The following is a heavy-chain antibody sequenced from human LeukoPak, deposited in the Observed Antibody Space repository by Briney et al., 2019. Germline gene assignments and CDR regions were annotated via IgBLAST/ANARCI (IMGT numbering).Heavy chain of an antibody. V-gene: IGHV5-51*01. CDR2: IHSADSNT. D-gene: IGHD4-17*01. CDR1: GYSFTNYW. Sequence: GESLKISCKDSGYSFTNYWIGWVRQMPGKGLEWMGIIHSADSNTKYSPSFEGQVTISADKSISTAYLQWSGLKASDTAMYYCAGARHGDYRWDYWGQGTLVTVSS. J-gene: IGHJ4*02. CDR3: AGARHGDYRWDY.